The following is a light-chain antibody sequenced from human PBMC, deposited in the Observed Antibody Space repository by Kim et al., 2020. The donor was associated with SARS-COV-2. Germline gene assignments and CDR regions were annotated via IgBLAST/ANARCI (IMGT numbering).Light chain of an antibody. V-gene: IGKV2-24*01. CDR1: QSLVHSDGDNY. J-gene: IGKJ5*01. Sequence: PASISCRSSQSLVHSDGDNYLSWLQQRPGQPTKPLIAKKSNRFAGVTDRFSGSGAGTDLTLKISRVEAEDVWVYYCTQATQFPITFGQGTRLEIK. CDR2: KKS. CDR3: TQATQFPIT.